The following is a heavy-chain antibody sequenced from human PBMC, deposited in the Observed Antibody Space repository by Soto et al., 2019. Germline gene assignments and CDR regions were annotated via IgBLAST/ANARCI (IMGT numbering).Heavy chain of an antibody. V-gene: IGHV3-23*01. Sequence: EVQLLESGGDLVQPGGSLRLSCAASGFTFSSYAMTWVRQAPGKGLEWVAAISDTGVNTYYADSVKGRFTISRDNSKNTLHLQRNSLRAEDTALYYCAKDAGSFDYWGQGTLVTGSS. CDR3: AKDAGSFDY. CDR1: GFTFSSYA. CDR2: ISDTGVNT. J-gene: IGHJ4*02.